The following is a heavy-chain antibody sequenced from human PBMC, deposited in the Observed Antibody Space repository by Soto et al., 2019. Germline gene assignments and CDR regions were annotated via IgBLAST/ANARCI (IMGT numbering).Heavy chain of an antibody. CDR3: GRDLRDWDSGSYSYDY. CDR2: IKQDGGDK. Sequence: GMSLRLCCAADGYSSSRVWMAWVRQAPGKGLEWVANIKQDGGDKNYVDSVKGRFTISRDNAKKSLYLQMNSLRAEDTAVYYCGRDLRDWDSGSYSYDYWGQGT. CDR1: GYSSSRVW. J-gene: IGHJ4*02. V-gene: IGHV3-7*04. D-gene: IGHD1-26*01.